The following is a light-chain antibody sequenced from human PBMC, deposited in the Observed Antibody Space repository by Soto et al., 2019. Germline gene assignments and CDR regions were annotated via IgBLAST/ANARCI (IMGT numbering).Light chain of an antibody. V-gene: IGLV1-51*01. CDR1: SSNIGSNR. J-gene: IGLJ2*01. Sequence: QTVVTQPPSVSAAPGQKVTISCSGSSSNIGSNRVSLYQQLPRTAPKLLIYDNDQRPLGIPDRFSGSTSGTSATLGITGLQTGDEADYYCGTWNSSLSAVVFGGGTKLTVL. CDR3: GTWNSSLSAVV. CDR2: DND.